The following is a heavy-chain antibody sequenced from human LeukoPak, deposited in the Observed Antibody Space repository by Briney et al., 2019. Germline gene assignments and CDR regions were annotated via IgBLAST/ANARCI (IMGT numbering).Heavy chain of an antibody. CDR2: VWYDGSKK. CDR1: GFTFSSYG. CDR3: ARGRSYYVY. Sequence: GGSLRLSCAASGFTFSSYGMHWVRQAPGRGLEGVGFVWYDGSKKYYSDSVKGRCPISRHNSHYTLYLQMNSLRGEVTAVYYCARGRSYYVYWGQGTLVTVSS. V-gene: IGHV3-33*01. J-gene: IGHJ4*02.